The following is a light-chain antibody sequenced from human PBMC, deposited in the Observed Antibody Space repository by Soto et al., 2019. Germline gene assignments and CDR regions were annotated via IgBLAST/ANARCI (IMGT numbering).Light chain of an antibody. V-gene: IGKV3-15*01. CDR3: QQYNNWPPIT. CDR1: QSVSSN. Sequence: EIVLFQSPVALSLSPWEIATLSCRASQSVSSNLAWYQQKTGQAPRLLIYGASTRATGIPARFSGSGSGTEFTRPISSLQSEDFSVYYCQQYNNWPPITFGQGTRLEIK. J-gene: IGKJ5*01. CDR2: GAS.